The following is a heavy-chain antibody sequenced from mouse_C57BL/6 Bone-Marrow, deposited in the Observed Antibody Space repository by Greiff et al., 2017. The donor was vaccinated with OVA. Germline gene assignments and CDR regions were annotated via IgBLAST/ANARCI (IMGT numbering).Heavy chain of an antibody. CDR1: GYTFTDYY. D-gene: IGHD4-1*01. V-gene: IGHV1-26*01. J-gene: IGHJ4*01. CDR3: RTGTGSYYAMDY. CDR2: INPNNGGT. Sequence: EVKLQQSGPELVKPGASVKISCKASGYTFTDYYMNWVKQSHGKSLEWIGDINPNNGGTSYNQKFKGKATLTVDKSSSTAYMELRSLTSEDSAVYYCRTGTGSYYAMDYWGQGTSVTVSS.